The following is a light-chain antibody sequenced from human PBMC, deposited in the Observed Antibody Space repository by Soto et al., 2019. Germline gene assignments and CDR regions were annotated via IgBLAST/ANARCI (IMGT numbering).Light chain of an antibody. Sequence: SALTQPASVSGSPGQSITLSCTGTSSDFSAFNYVSWYQQHPGQAPKLMIYEVTNRPSGVSNRFSGSKSGNTASLTISGLLPEDEADYYCTSYSSSDTLIFGGGTKLTVL. CDR2: EVT. CDR3: TSYSSSDTLI. CDR1: SSDFSAFNY. V-gene: IGLV2-14*01. J-gene: IGLJ2*01.